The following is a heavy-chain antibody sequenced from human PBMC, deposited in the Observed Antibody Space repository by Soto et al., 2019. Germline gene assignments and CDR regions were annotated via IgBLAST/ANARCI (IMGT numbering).Heavy chain of an antibody. D-gene: IGHD3-3*01. CDR3: ARDQYDFRSGSYYYAMEV. Sequence: QVQLQESGPGLVKPSETLSLTCTVSGGSVSSESHYWSWTRQTPGKGLAWIGYIYYTGSTNYNPSLKGRVTMSVDTSRDQVSLRLRSVTRADTAVYYCARDQYDFRSGSYYYAMEVWGQGTKVTVSS. CDR1: GGSVSSESHY. J-gene: IGHJ6*02. V-gene: IGHV4-61*01. CDR2: IYYTGST.